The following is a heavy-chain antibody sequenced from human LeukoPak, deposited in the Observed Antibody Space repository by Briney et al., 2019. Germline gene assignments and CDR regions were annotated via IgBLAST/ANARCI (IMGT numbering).Heavy chain of an antibody. CDR1: GGSISSYY. V-gene: IGHV4-59*01. J-gene: IGHJ6*03. D-gene: IGHD1-26*01. Sequence: PSETLSLTCTVSGGSISSYYWSWIRQPPGKGLEWIGYIYYSGSTNYNPSLKSRVTISVDTSKNQFSLKLSSVTAADTAVYYCARLGGSYPPYYYYYYMDVWGKGTTVTVSS. CDR2: IYYSGST. CDR3: ARLGGSYPPYYYYYYMDV.